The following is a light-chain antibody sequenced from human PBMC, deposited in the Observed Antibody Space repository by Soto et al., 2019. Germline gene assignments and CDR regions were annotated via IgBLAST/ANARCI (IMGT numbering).Light chain of an antibody. CDR3: QQYNSYYT. V-gene: IGKV1-5*03. Sequence: DIQMTQSPSTLSASVGDRVTITCRASQSISSWLAWYQQKPGKAPKLLIYKASSLESGVPSRFSGSGSGTEFTLTISSLQPDAFATYNCQQYNSYYTFGQGTKLEIK. CDR2: KAS. J-gene: IGKJ2*01. CDR1: QSISSW.